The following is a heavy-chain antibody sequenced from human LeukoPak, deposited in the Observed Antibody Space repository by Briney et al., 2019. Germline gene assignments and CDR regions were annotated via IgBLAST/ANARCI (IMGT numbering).Heavy chain of an antibody. V-gene: IGHV3-15*01. Sequence: GGSLRLSCAASGFTFSNAWMSWVRQAPGKGLEWVGRIKSKTDGGTTDYAAPVKGRFTISRDDSKNTLYLQMNSLRAEDTAVYYCARDTERITMVRGVIDYWGQGTLVTVSS. CDR1: GFTFSNAW. J-gene: IGHJ4*02. D-gene: IGHD3-10*01. CDR3: ARDTERITMVRGVIDY. CDR2: IKSKTDGGTT.